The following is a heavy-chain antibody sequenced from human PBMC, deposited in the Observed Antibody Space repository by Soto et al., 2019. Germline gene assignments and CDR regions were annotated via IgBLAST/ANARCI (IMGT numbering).Heavy chain of an antibody. V-gene: IGHV1-3*01. Sequence: QVPLVQSGAEVKKPGASVKVSCKASGYTFTSYAMHWVRQAPGQRLEWMGWINAGNGNTKYSQKFQGRVTITRDKPASTAYMELSSLRAEDTAVYYCARGGVFGVVTPYNWFDPWGQGTLVTVSS. CDR3: ARGGVFGVVTPYNWFDP. J-gene: IGHJ5*02. CDR1: GYTFTSYA. CDR2: INAGNGNT. D-gene: IGHD3-3*01.